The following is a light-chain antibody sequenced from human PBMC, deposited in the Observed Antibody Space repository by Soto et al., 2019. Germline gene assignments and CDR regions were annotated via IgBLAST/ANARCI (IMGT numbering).Light chain of an antibody. V-gene: IGKV1-5*01. CDR2: AAS. J-gene: IGKJ4*01. CDR3: QQSYIDLT. CDR1: QTISSW. Sequence: DIQMTQSPSTLSGSVGDRVTITCRASQTISSWLAWYQQKPGKAPKLLIYAASNLQSGVPSRFRGSGSGTDFTLTITSLQPEDFATYYCQQSYIDLTFGGGTKVDIK.